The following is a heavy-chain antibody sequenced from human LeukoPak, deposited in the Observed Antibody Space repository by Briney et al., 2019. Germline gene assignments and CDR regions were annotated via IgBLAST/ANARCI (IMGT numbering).Heavy chain of an antibody. CDR2: ISNYGGST. J-gene: IGHJ5*02. CDR3: VKDYYGSGSYSWFDP. Sequence: GGSLRLSCSTSGFTFSSYAMHWVRQAPGKGLEYVSAISNYGGSTYYADSVKGRFTISRDNSKNMLYLQMSSVRAEDTAEYYCVKDYYGSGSYSWFDPWGQGTLVTVSS. V-gene: IGHV3-64D*06. D-gene: IGHD3-10*01. CDR1: GFTFSSYA.